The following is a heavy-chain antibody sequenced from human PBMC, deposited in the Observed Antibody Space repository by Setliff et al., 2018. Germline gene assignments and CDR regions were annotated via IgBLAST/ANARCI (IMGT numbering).Heavy chain of an antibody. CDR3: ARDRVAYYDILTPGAFDI. CDR2: IIPIFGTA. Sequence: ASVKVSCKASGGTFSRYVMNWVRQAPGQGLEWMGGIIPIFGTANYAQKFQGRVTITADESTSTAYMELSSLRSEDTAVYYCARDRVAYYDILTPGAFDIWDQGTMVTVSS. V-gene: IGHV1-69*13. D-gene: IGHD3-9*01. CDR1: GGTFSRYV. J-gene: IGHJ3*02.